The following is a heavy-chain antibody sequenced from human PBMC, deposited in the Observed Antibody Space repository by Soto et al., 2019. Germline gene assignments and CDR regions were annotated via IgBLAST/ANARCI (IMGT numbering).Heavy chain of an antibody. V-gene: IGHV3-9*01. D-gene: IGHD6-6*01. CDR2: ISWNSGSI. Sequence: EVQLVESGGGLVQPGRSLRLSCAASGFTFDDYAMHWVRQAPGKGLEWVSGISWNSGSIGYADSVKGRFTISRDNAKNSLYLQMNSLRAEDTALYYCAKDPTPSQFFWFDPWGQGTLVTVSS. CDR3: AKDPTPSQFFWFDP. J-gene: IGHJ5*02. CDR1: GFTFDDYA.